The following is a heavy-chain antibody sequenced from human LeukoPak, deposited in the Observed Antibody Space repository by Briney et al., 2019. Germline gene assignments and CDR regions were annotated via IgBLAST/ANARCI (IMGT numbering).Heavy chain of an antibody. D-gene: IGHD5-18*01. J-gene: IGHJ4*02. CDR1: GFTFSDYY. V-gene: IGHV3-7*04. Sequence: HPGGSLRLSCAASGFTFSDYYMSWIRQAPGKGLEWVANINQDGSETYYVDSVKGRFTISRDNAKNSLYLQMVSLRAEDTAVCYCARGGYSYGGHEKYWGQGTLVTVSS. CDR2: INQDGSET. CDR3: ARGGYSYGGHEKY.